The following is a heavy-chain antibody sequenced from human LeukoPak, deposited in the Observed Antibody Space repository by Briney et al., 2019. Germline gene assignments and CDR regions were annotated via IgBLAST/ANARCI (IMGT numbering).Heavy chain of an antibody. V-gene: IGHV3-74*01. CDR1: GFTFSSYA. CDR2: INSDGSST. J-gene: IGHJ3*02. D-gene: IGHD3-3*01. CDR3: ARDEDWSGYYGAFDI. Sequence: PGGSLRLSCAASGFTFSSYAMSWVRQAPGKGLVWFSRINSDGSSTSYADSVKGRFTISRDNAKNTLYLQTNSLRAEDTAVYYCARDEDWSGYYGAFDIWGQGTMVTVSS.